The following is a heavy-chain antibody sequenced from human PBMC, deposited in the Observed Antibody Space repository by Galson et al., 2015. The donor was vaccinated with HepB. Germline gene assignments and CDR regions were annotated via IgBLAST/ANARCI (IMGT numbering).Heavy chain of an antibody. V-gene: IGHV3-11*01. CDR1: DFTFSDFY. CDR3: AKAAGWFDP. J-gene: IGHJ5*02. Sequence: SLRLSCAVSDFTFSDFYMTWIRQAPGKGLEWVCFISDSGTITNYADSVKGRFTVSRDNAKKSLSLQMNSLRAEDTAMYYCAKAAGWFDPLGQGILVTVSS. CDR2: ISDSGTIT.